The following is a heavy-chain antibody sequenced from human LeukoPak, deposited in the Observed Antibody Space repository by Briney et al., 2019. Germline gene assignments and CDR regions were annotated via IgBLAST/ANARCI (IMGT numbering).Heavy chain of an antibody. CDR1: GGSVSGYY. D-gene: IGHD3-3*01. V-gene: IGHV4-34*01. J-gene: IGHJ4*02. CDR2: ISHRGRT. CDR3: ARFPLYFLEPFDY. Sequence: SETLSLTCAVYGGSVSGYYWSWIRQPPGKGLEWIGEISHRGRTHYNPSLKGRVTISVDTSKNQFALEVGSVTAADSAVYYCARFPLYFLEPFDYWGQGILVTVSS.